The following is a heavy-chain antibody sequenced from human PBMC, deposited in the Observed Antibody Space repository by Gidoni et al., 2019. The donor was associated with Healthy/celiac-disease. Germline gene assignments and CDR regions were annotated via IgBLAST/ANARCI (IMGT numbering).Heavy chain of an antibody. CDR3: ARDKIVVVVAATPDYYYYGMDV. CDR1: GDSVSSNSAA. V-gene: IGHV6-1*01. J-gene: IGHJ6*02. CDR2: TYYRSKWYN. D-gene: IGHD2-15*01. Sequence: QVQLQQSGPGLVKPSQTLSLTCAISGDSVSSNSAAWNWIRQSPSRGLEWLGRTYYRSKWYNDYAVSVKSRITINPDTSKNQFSLQLNSVTPEDTAVYYCARDKIVVVVAATPDYYYYGMDVWGQGTTVTVSS.